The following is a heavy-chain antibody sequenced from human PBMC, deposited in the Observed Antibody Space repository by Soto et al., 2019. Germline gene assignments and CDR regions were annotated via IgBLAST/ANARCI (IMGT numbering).Heavy chain of an antibody. CDR1: GDSVSSNSAA. D-gene: IGHD6-13*01. J-gene: IGHJ6*02. V-gene: IGHV6-1*01. CDR3: ARGVSVAAGVFYGMDV. CDR2: TYYRSKWYN. Sequence: PSQTLSLTCAISGDSVSSNSAAWNWIRQSPSRGLEWLGRTYYRSKWYNDYAVSVKSRITINPDTYKNQFSLQLNSVTPEDSAVYYCARGVSVAAGVFYGMDVWGQGTTVTVSS.